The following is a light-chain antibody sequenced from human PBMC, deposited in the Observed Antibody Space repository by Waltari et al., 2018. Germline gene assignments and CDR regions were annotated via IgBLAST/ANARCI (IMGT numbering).Light chain of an antibody. CDR2: GDN. CDR1: SGSIASNY. J-gene: IGLJ3*02. V-gene: IGLV6-57*02. CDR3: QSYDSSTLWV. Sequence: NFMLTQPHSVSESPGKTVTISCTGSSGSIASNYVQWYQPRPGSAPTTVIYGDNQRPPEVPDRFSGSSDSSSNAASLTISGLKTEDEADYYCQSYDSSTLWVFGGGTKLTVL.